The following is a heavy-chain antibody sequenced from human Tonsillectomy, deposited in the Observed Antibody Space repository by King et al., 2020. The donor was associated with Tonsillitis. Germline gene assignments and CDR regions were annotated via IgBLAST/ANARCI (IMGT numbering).Heavy chain of an antibody. CDR3: ASVRGSSRIFDY. D-gene: IGHD3-10*01. CDR2: VHYSGKT. V-gene: IGHV4-39*01. Sequence: QLQESGPGLVKPSETLSLICSVSGGSTSSTSHYWGWIRQPPGKGLEWIGSVHYSGKTYYNPSLKSRVIISVDTSKNQFSLKLSSLTAADTAVYYCASVRGSSRIFDYWGHGTLVTVSS. CDR1: GGSTSSTSHY. J-gene: IGHJ4*01.